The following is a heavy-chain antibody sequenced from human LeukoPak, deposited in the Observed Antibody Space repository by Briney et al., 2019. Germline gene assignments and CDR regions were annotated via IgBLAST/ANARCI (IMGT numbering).Heavy chain of an antibody. CDR1: GFTFSSYW. V-gene: IGHV3-7*03. D-gene: IGHD3-10*01. J-gene: IGHJ4*02. CDR3: ARDRTRTMVRGVIMGY. Sequence: GGSLRLSCAASGFTFSSYWMSWVRQAPGKGLEWVANIKQDGSEKYYVDSVKGRFTISRDNAKNSLYLQMNSLRADDTAVYYCARDRTRTMVRGVIMGYWGQGTLVTVSS. CDR2: IKQDGSEK.